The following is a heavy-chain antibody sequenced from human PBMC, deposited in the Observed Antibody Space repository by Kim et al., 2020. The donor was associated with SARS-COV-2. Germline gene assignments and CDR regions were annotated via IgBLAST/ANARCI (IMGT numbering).Heavy chain of an antibody. J-gene: IGHJ5*02. D-gene: IGHD6-13*01. Sequence: GGSLRLSCAASGFTFSSYGMHWVRQAPGKGLEWVAVISYDGSNKYYADSVKGRFTISRDNSKNTLYLQMNSLRAEDTAVYYCARDQVWRAAAPPWFDPWGQGTLVTVSS. V-gene: IGHV3-33*05. CDR3: ARDQVWRAAAPPWFDP. CDR2: ISYDGSNK. CDR1: GFTFSSYG.